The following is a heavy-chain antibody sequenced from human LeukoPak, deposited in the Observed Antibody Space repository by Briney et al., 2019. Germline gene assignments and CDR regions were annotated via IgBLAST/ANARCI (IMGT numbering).Heavy chain of an antibody. CDR2: INPNSGGT. Sequence: ASVKVSCKASGYTFTGYYMHWVRQAPGQGLEWMGWINPNSGGTNYAQKFQGRVTMTRDTSISTAYMELSRLRSDDTAVYYCARAYRGTYYYDSSGYYVDYWGQGTLVTVSS. CDR1: GYTFTGYY. J-gene: IGHJ4*02. D-gene: IGHD3-22*01. CDR3: ARAYRGTYYYDSSGYYVDY. V-gene: IGHV1-2*02.